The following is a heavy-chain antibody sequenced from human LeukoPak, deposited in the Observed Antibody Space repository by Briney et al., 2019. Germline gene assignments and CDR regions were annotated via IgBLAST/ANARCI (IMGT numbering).Heavy chain of an antibody. J-gene: IGHJ4*02. CDR1: GGSFSGYY. V-gene: IGHV4-34*01. CDR3: AREILRIPPPPGDGQNEGSFDY. CDR2: INHSGST. D-gene: IGHD7-27*01. Sequence: PSETLSLTCAVYGGSFSGYYWSWIRQPPGKGLEWIGEINHSGSTNYNPSLKSRVTISVDTSKNQFSLKLSSVTAADTAVYYCAREILRIPPPPGDGQNEGSFDYWGQGTLVTVSS.